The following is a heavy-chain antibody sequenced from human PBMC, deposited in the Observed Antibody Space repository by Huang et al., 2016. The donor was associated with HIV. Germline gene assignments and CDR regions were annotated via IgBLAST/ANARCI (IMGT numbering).Heavy chain of an antibody. Sequence: VEFGGDAVQSGRSLRLACRGSGFIFNGFAINWFCQSKRKGLESRCFGRSIAFGWAWKSGPSVKDSFKVARDEAKNFAFLQTEHLQIDDTAVYYCSPTGDDYFYYYMDVWGNGTTVIVS. CDR1: GFIFNGFA. CDR3: SPTGDDYFYYYMDV. CDR2: GRSIAFGWAW. J-gene: IGHJ6*03. V-gene: IGHV3-49*03. D-gene: IGHD4-17*01.